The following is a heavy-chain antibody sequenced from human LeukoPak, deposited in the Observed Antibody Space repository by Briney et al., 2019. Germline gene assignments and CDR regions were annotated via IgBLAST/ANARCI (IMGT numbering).Heavy chain of an antibody. V-gene: IGHV1-69*04. CDR2: IIPILGIA. J-gene: IGHJ4*02. Sequence: ASVKVSCKASGGTFSSYAISWVRQAPGQGLEWMGRIIPILGIANYAQKFQGRVTITADKSTSTAYMELSSLRSEGTAVYYCARVSSAYCGGDCYLDYWGQGTLVTVSS. CDR3: ARVSSAYCGGDCYLDY. CDR1: GGTFSSYA. D-gene: IGHD2-21*02.